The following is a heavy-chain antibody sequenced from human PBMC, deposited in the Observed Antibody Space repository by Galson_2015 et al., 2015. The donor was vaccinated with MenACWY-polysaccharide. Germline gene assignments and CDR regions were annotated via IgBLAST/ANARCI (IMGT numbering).Heavy chain of an antibody. J-gene: IGHJ4*02. CDR1: GFILNNYA. D-gene: IGHD6-13*01. CDR3: AKDYSITWDNFFDY. CDR2: IGDSGDTT. Sequence: SLRLSCAASGFILNNYAMTWVRQAPGQGLEWVSSIGDSGDTTFYADSVKGRFTISRDNSKSTLYLQVNSLRAEDAAIYYCAKDYSITWDNFFDYWGQGTLVTVSS. V-gene: IGHV3-23*01.